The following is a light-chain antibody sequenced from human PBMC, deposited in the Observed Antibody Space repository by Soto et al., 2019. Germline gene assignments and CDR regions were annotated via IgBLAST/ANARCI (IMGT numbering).Light chain of an antibody. CDR1: LPISNY. CDR3: QKYDSAPWT. Sequence: DIQMTQSPSSLSASVGDRVTITCRASLPISNYLAWYQQKSGKVPKLLIYAASTLQSGVPSRFSGSGSGTDFTLSISSLQPEDVAIYYCQKYDSAPWTFGQGTKVEIK. V-gene: IGKV1-27*01. CDR2: AAS. J-gene: IGKJ1*01.